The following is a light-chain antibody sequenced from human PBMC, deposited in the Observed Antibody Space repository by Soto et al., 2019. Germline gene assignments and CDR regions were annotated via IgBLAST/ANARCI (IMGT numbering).Light chain of an antibody. J-gene: IGKJ1*01. Sequence: DLQMTQSPSTLSASVGDRVTITCRASQSLSNGLAWYQQKPGKAPKLLIYKASSLESGVPSRFSGSGSGTEFTLTISSLQPDDFATYYCQQYNSYSRTFGQGTRVEIK. CDR2: KAS. CDR3: QQYNSYSRT. V-gene: IGKV1-5*03. CDR1: QSLSNG.